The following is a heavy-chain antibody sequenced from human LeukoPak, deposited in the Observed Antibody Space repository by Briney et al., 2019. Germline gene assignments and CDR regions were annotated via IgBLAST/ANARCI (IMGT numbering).Heavy chain of an antibody. V-gene: IGHV4-59*08. CDR1: GGSISTYS. CDR2: IYYSGTP. J-gene: IGHJ4*02. Sequence: SEPLSLTCTLSGGSISTYSWSWIRQPPGKGLEWIGYIYYSGTPNYNSSLKSRVTISVDTSKNQFSLKLSSVTAADTAVYYCARLDSSGYYVDYWGQGTLVTVSS. D-gene: IGHD3-22*01. CDR3: ARLDSSGYYVDY.